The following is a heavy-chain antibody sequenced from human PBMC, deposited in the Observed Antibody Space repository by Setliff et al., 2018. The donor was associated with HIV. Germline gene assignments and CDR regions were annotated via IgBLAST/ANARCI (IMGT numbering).Heavy chain of an antibody. CDR3: ATHYYAPGSFDH. D-gene: IGHD3-10*01. J-gene: IGHJ4*02. V-gene: IGHV4-61*05. CDR2: IYYSGST. CDR1: GDSISSNNYY. Sequence: SETLSLTCTVSGDSISSNNYYWAWIRQSPGKGLEWIGCIYYSGSTNYNPSLKSRVTISVDTSKNQFSLKLSSVTAADTAVYYCATHYYAPGSFDHWGQGTLVTVSS.